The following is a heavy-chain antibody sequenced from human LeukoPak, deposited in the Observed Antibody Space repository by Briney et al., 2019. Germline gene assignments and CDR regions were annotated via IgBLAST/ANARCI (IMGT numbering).Heavy chain of an antibody. V-gene: IGHV3-23*01. J-gene: IGHJ4*02. D-gene: IGHD1-26*01. Sequence: GGSLRLSCAASGFTFSSYAMSWVRQAPGKGLEWVSTISGSGGSTYYADSVKGRFTISRDNSKNTLYLQMNSLRAEDTAIYYCAKAGSCSPFDYWGQGTLVTVSS. CDR2: ISGSGGST. CDR1: GFTFSSYA. CDR3: AKAGSCSPFDY.